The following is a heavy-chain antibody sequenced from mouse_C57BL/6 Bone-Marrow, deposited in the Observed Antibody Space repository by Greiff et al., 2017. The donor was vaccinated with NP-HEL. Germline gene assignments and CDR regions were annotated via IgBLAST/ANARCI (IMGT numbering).Heavy chain of an antibody. CDR2: IYPGSGST. Sequence: VQLQQSGAELVKPGASVKMSCKASGYTFTSYWITWVKQRPGQGLEWIGDIYPGSGSTNYNEKFKSKATLTVDTSSSTAYMQLSSLTSEDSAVYYCASHTGGLYYEGMDYWGQGTSVTVSS. D-gene: IGHD2-4*01. J-gene: IGHJ4*01. CDR3: ASHTGGLYYEGMDY. V-gene: IGHV1-55*01. CDR1: GYTFTSYW.